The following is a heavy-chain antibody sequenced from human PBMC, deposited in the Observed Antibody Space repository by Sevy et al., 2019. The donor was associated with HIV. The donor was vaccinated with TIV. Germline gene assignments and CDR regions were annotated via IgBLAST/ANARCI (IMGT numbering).Heavy chain of an antibody. CDR1: GFTFSNYG. CDR2: IWNDGSNK. Sequence: GGSLRLSCAASGFTFSNYGMHWVRQAPGKGLEWVAVIWNDGSNKYYADSVKGRFTIPRDNSKNTLYLQMNSLRVGDTAVYFCARGGDFNDRSAKRDFDYWGQGTLVTVSS. J-gene: IGHJ4*02. V-gene: IGHV3-33*01. CDR3: ARGGDFNDRSAKRDFDY. D-gene: IGHD3-22*01.